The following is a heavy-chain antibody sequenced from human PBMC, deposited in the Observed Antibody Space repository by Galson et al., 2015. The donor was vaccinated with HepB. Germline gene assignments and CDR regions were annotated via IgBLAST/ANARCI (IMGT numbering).Heavy chain of an antibody. V-gene: IGHV3-23*01. CDR1: GFTFGSYA. D-gene: IGHD6-19*01. Sequence: SLRLSCAASGFTFGSYAIMWVRQAPGKGLEWVSGMSDNGDNTFYADSVKGRFTISRDISKNTVYLQMNSLRVEDTAVYYCATRSGASGWYSYFQHWGQGTPVTVSS. CDR2: MSDNGDNT. J-gene: IGHJ1*01. CDR3: ATRSGASGWYSYFQH.